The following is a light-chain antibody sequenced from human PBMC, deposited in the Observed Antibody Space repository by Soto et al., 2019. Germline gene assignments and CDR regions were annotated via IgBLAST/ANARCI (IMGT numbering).Light chain of an antibody. CDR3: QQYNKWPRT. J-gene: IGKJ1*01. V-gene: IGKV3-15*01. CDR2: GAS. Sequence: EILLTQSPATLALSPGEGATLSCRASQSVTKYLAWYQQKPGQAPRLLIYGASSRATGIPARFSGSGSGTDFTLTISSLPSQDFEVYYCQQYNKWPRTFGQGTKVDIK. CDR1: QSVTKY.